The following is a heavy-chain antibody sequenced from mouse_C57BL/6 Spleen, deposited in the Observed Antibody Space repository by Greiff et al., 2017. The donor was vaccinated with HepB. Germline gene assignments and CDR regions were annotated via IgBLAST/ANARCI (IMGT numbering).Heavy chain of an antibody. CDR1: GYTFTSYG. J-gene: IGHJ4*01. CDR3: ARRRVQEAMDY. Sequence: QVQLKQSGAELARPGASVKLSCKASGYTFTSYGISWVKQRTGQGLEWIGEIYPRSGNTYYNEKFKGKATLTADKSSSTAYMELRSLTSEDSAVYFCARRRVQEAMDYWGQGTSVTVSS. CDR2: IYPRSGNT. V-gene: IGHV1-81*01.